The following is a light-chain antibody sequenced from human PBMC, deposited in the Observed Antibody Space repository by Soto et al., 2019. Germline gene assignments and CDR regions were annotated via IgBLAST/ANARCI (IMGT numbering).Light chain of an antibody. CDR3: QHYNSYPYT. CDR2: KAS. V-gene: IGKV1-5*03. Sequence: DIQMTQSPSTLSASVGDRVTITWRASQTISNCLAWYHQRPGKAPNLLIYKASSVERGFSSRLSGSGSGTEFTLTISSLQPDDFAPYYCQHYNSYPYTFGQGTKLEIK. J-gene: IGKJ2*01. CDR1: QTISNC.